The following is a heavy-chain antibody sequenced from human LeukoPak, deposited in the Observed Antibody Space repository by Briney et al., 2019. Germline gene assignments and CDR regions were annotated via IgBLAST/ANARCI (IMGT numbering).Heavy chain of an antibody. CDR1: GYTLTELS. V-gene: IGHV1-24*01. J-gene: IGHJ3*02. CDR3: ALRYFDWLFNAFDI. CDR2: FDPEDGET. Sequence: ASVKVSCKVSGYTLTELSMHWVRQAPGKGLEWMGGFDPEDGETIYAQKFQGRVTMTEDTSTDTAYMELSSLRSEDTAVYYCALRYFDWLFNAFDIWGQGTMVTVSS. D-gene: IGHD3-9*01.